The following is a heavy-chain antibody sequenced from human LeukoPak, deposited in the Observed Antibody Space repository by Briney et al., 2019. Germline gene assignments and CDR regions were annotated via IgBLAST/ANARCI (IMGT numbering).Heavy chain of an antibody. CDR2: ISSSGSTI. J-gene: IGHJ4*02. Sequence: PGGSLRLSCAASGFTFSSYEMNWVRQAPGKGLEWVSYISSSGSTIYYADSVKGRFTISRDNAKNSLYLQMNSLRAEDTAVYYCAREGRDSSDYYYSFDYWGQGTLVTVSS. D-gene: IGHD3-22*01. V-gene: IGHV3-48*03. CDR3: AREGRDSSDYYYSFDY. CDR1: GFTFSSYE.